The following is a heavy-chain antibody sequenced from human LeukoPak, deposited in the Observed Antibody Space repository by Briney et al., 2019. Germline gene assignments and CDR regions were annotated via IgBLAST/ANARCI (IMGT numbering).Heavy chain of an antibody. D-gene: IGHD4-17*01. CDR3: ARDNGDYPYYFDF. Sequence: SETLSLTCAVSGGSISSGIYSWNWIRQPPGKGLEWIGYIYHSGSTYYNPSLKSRVTILVDRSKNQFSLKLNSVTAADTAVYYCARDNGDYPYYFDFWGQGTLVTVSS. CDR2: IYHSGST. V-gene: IGHV4-30-2*01. CDR1: GGSISSGIYS. J-gene: IGHJ4*02.